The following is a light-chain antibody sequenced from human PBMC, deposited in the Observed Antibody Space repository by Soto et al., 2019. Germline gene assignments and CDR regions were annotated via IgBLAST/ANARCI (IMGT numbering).Light chain of an antibody. V-gene: IGLV2-14*01. CDR1: SSDVGGYNY. J-gene: IGLJ1*01. Sequence: QSVLTQPASVSGSPGQSITISCTGTSSDVGGYNYVSWYQQHPGKAPKLMIYAVSNRPSGVSNRFSGSKSGNTASLTISGLQGEDEAHYYCSSYTSDNRSYVFGTGTKVTVL. CDR3: SSYTSDNRSYV. CDR2: AVS.